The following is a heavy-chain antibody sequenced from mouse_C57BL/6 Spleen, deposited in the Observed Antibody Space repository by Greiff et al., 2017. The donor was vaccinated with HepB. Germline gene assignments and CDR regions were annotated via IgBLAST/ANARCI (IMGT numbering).Heavy chain of an antibody. J-gene: IGHJ4*01. CDR2: IDPETGGT. Sequence: VQLQQSGAELVRPGASVTLSCKASGYTFTDYEMHWVKQTPGHGLEWIGAIDPETGGTDYNQKFKGKAILTADKSSSTAYMELSSLTSEDSAVYYCTRTERFLRADYWGKGTTVTVAS. V-gene: IGHV1-15*01. CDR1: GYTFTDYE. D-gene: IGHD3-1*01. CDR3: TRTERFLRADY.